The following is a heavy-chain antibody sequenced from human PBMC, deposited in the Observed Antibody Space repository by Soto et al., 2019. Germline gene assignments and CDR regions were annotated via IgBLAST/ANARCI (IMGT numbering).Heavy chain of an antibody. CDR3: AKDRSENFWVYYYAMDV. CDR1: GFNFGAYA. CDR2: ISGSSSGT. D-gene: IGHD6-19*01. V-gene: IGHV3-23*01. Sequence: GGSLRLSCEASGFNFGAYAMSWVRQAPGKGLEWVSGISGSSSGTYYTDSVKGRFTISRDNSKNTVYLQMNSLRGEDTAVYYCAKDRSENFWVYYYAMDVWGQGTAVTVSS. J-gene: IGHJ6*02.